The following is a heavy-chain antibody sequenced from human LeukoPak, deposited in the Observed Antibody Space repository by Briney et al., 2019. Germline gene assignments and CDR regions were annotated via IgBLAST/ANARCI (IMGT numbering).Heavy chain of an antibody. J-gene: IGHJ4*02. Sequence: SETLSLTCTVSGGSISSSTYYWGWIRQPPGKGLEWIGSIYYSGSTYYNPSLKSRVTISVDTSKNQFSLKLSSVTAADTAVYYCASYVGELSHFDYWGQGTLVTVSS. CDR2: IYYSGST. D-gene: IGHD3-16*02. V-gene: IGHV4-39*07. CDR3: ASYVGELSHFDY. CDR1: GGSISSSTYY.